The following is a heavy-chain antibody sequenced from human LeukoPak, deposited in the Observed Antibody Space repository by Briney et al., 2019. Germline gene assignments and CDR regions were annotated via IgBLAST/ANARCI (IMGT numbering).Heavy chain of an antibody. J-gene: IGHJ4*02. Sequence: GGSLRLSCTASGFTFSSYAMTWVRQAPGKGLEWVSVIIASGSSTYYADSVKGRFTISRDNSKNTLYLQMNSLRAEDTAIYYCAKDQAWLRFDYWGQGTLVTVSS. CDR1: GFTFSSYA. CDR2: IIASGSST. D-gene: IGHD5-12*01. CDR3: AKDQAWLRFDY. V-gene: IGHV3-23*01.